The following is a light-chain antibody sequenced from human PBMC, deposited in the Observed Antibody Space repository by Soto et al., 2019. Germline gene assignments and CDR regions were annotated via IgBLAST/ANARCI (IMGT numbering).Light chain of an antibody. CDR1: SSDVGGYNY. V-gene: IGLV2-14*01. J-gene: IGLJ3*02. Sequence: QSALAQPASVSGSPGQSITISCSGTSSDVGGYNYVSWYQHHPGKAPKLLIYEVTNRPSGVSNRFSGSKSGNTASLTISVLQAEDEAAYYCKSYTSISTWVFGGGTKLTVL. CDR3: KSYTSISTWV. CDR2: EVT.